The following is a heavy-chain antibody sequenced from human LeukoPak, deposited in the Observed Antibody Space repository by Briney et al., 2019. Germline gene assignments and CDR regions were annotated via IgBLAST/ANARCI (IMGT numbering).Heavy chain of an antibody. CDR2: INHSGST. CDR3: ARDPMTHFFDY. V-gene: IGHV4-34*01. Sequence: SETLSLTCAVYGGSFSGYYWSWIRQPPGKGLEWIGEINHSGSTNYNPSLKSRVTISVDTSKNQFSLKLNSVTAADTAVYFCARDPMTHFFDYWGQGTLVTVSP. CDR1: GGSFSGYY. J-gene: IGHJ4*02. D-gene: IGHD2-21*02.